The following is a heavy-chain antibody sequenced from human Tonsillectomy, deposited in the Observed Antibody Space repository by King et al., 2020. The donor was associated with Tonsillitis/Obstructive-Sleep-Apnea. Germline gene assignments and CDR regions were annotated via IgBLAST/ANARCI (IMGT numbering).Heavy chain of an antibody. J-gene: IGHJ6*03. CDR3: ARDPLMNYMDV. D-gene: IGHD2-8*01. CDR2: IWYDGSNK. V-gene: IGHV3-33*01. CDR1: GFTFSSYG. Sequence: VQLAESGGGVVQPGRSLRLSCAASGFTFSSYGMHWVRQAPGKGLEWVAIIWYDGSNKYYADSVKGRFTISRDNSNNTLYLQMSSLRDEDTAVYYCARDPLMNYMDVWGKGTTVTVSS.